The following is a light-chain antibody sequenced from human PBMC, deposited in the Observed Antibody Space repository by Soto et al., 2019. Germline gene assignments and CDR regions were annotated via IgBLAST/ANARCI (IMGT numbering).Light chain of an antibody. V-gene: IGLV2-14*01. Sequence: QSALTQPASVSGSPGQSITISCTGSSTDVGGYNYVSWYQQHPGKAPKVMIYEVSNRPSGVSNRFSGSKSGNTASPTISGLQAEDEADYYCSSYTSSSTYVFGTGTKV. J-gene: IGLJ1*01. CDR1: STDVGGYNY. CDR3: SSYTSSSTYV. CDR2: EVS.